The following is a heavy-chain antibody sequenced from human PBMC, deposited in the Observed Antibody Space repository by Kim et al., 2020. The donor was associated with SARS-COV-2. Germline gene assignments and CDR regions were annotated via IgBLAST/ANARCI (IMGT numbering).Heavy chain of an antibody. V-gene: IGHV1-18*04. CDR3: ARVDITMIVVVIGSGAFDI. CDR2: ISAYNGNT. Sequence: ASVKVSCKASGYTFTSYGISWVRQAPGQGLEWMGWISAYNGNTNYAQKLQGRVTMTTDTSTSTAYMELRSLRSDDTAVYYCARVDITMIVVVIGSGAFDIWGQGTMVTVSS. CDR1: GYTFTSYG. D-gene: IGHD3-22*01. J-gene: IGHJ3*02.